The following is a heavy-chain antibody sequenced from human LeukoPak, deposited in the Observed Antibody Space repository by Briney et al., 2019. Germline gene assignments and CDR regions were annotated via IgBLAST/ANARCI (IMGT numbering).Heavy chain of an antibody. Sequence: EESLKISCKGSGYSFTSYWIGWVRQMPGKGLEWMGIIYPGDSDTRYSPSFQGQVTISADKSISTAYLQWSSLKASDTAMYYCARSSGSYYYYYGMDVWGQGTTVTVSS. D-gene: IGHD1-26*01. CDR1: GYSFTSYW. CDR2: IYPGDSDT. V-gene: IGHV5-51*01. CDR3: ARSSGSYYYYYGMDV. J-gene: IGHJ6*02.